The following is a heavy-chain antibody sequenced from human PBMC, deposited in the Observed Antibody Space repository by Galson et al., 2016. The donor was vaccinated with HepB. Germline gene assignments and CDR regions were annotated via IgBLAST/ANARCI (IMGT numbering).Heavy chain of an antibody. D-gene: IGHD1-1*01. V-gene: IGHV4-31*03. Sequence: TLSLTCTVSGGPINTGAYYWSWIRQHPGKGLEWIGYIYYTGNTYYNPSLKSRLTMSIDTSKDQFSLRLSSVTAADTAVYYCARVGRPNYYFDYWGQGALVTVSS. CDR1: GGPINTGAYY. CDR2: IYYTGNT. J-gene: IGHJ4*02. CDR3: ARVGRPNYYFDY.